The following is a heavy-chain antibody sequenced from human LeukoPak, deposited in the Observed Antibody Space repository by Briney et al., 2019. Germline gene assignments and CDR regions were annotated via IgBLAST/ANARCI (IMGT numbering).Heavy chain of an antibody. Sequence: GGSLRLSCAASGFTFSSYAMHWVRQAPGKGLEWVAVISYDGSNKYYADSVKGRFTISRDNSKNTLYLQMNSLRAEDTAVYYCARDPEQQLSFFDYWGQGTLVTVSS. V-gene: IGHV3-30*14. CDR2: ISYDGSNK. D-gene: IGHD6-13*01. CDR3: ARDPEQQLSFFDY. CDR1: GFTFSSYA. J-gene: IGHJ4*02.